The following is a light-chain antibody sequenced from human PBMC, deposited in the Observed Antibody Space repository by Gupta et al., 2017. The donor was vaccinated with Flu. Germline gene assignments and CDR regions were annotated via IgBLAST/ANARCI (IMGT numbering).Light chain of an antibody. J-gene: IGKJ4*01. CDR3: QQRDSTPIT. V-gene: IGKV1-39*01. CDR2: AAS. Sequence: DIQMTQSPSSLSASVGDRVTITCRASQSISSYLNWYQQKPGKAPKLLIYAASRVQSGVPSRFSGSGSGTDFTLTISSRQPEDFATYYCQQRDSTPITFGGGTKVEIK. CDR1: QSISSY.